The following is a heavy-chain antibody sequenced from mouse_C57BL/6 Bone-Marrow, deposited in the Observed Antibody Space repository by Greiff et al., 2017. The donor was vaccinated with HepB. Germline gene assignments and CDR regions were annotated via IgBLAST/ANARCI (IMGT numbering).Heavy chain of an antibody. CDR1: GFTFSSYA. CDR3: AREGVYYYGSSDY. J-gene: IGHJ2*01. Sequence: EVHLVESGGGLVKPGGSLKLSCAASGFTFSSYAMSWVRQTPEKRLEWVATISDGGSYTYYPDNVKGRFTISRDNAKNNLYLQMSHLKSEDTAMYYCAREGVYYYGSSDYWGQGTTLTVSS. V-gene: IGHV5-4*01. CDR2: ISDGGSYT. D-gene: IGHD1-1*01.